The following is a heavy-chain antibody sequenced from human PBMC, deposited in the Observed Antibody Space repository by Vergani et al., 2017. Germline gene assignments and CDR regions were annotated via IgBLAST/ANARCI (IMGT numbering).Heavy chain of an antibody. CDR1: GFSFSGYT. CDR3: ARDRKELRTHDQEYYYYGMDV. Sequence: LVESGGGLVKRGGSVRLSCAASGFSFSGYTLNWVRQAPGKGLEWVSSISRSSSNIYYAESVKGRFTISRDNAKNSLYLERNSLRAEDTGLYYCARDRKELRTHDQEYYYYGMDVWGQGTAVTVSS. J-gene: IGHJ6*02. CDR2: ISRSSSNI. V-gene: IGHV3-21*01. D-gene: IGHD7-27*01.